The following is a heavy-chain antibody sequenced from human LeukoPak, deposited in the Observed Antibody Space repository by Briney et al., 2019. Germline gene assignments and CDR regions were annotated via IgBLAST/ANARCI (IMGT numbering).Heavy chain of an antibody. J-gene: IGHJ6*03. D-gene: IGHD6-13*01. CDR3: AKSSSPLDHYYYYMDV. V-gene: IGHV3-23*01. CDR1: GFTVSNNY. CDR2: ISGSGGRT. Sequence: GGSLRLSCAASGFTVSNNYMNWVRQAPGKGLEWVSGISGSGGRTYYADSVKGRFTISRDNSKHTLYLLMNSLRAEDTAIYYCAKSSSPLDHYYYYMDVWGKGTTVTVSS.